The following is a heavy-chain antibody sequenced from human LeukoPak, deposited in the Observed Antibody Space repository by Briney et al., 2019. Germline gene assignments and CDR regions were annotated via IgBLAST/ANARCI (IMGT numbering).Heavy chain of an antibody. J-gene: IGHJ4*02. D-gene: IGHD3-22*01. CDR3: ARELDSSGYWGYFDY. CDR2: IYSGGST. V-gene: IGHV3-66*01. Sequence: GGSLRLSCAASGFTVSSNYMSWVRQAPGKGLEWVSLIYSGGSTYYADSVKGRFTISRDNSKNTLYLQMNSLRAEDTAVYYCARELDSSGYWGYFDYWGQGTLVTVSS. CDR1: GFTVSSNY.